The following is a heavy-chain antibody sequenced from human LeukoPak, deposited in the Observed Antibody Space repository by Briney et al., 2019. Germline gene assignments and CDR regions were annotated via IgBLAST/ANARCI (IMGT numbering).Heavy chain of an antibody. CDR3: ARAVPLEKIVGATRYYFDY. V-gene: IGHV1-2*02. J-gene: IGHJ4*02. D-gene: IGHD1-26*01. CDR2: INPNSGGT. CDR1: GYTFTGYY. Sequence: ASVKVSCKASGYTFTGYYMHWVRQAPGQGLEWMGWINPNSGGTNYAQKFQGRVTMTRDTSISTAYMELSRLRSDDTAVYYCARAVPLEKIVGATRYYFDYWGQGTLVTVSS.